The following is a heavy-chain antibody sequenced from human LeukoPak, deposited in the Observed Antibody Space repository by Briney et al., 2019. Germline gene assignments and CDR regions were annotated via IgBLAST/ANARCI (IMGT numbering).Heavy chain of an antibody. CDR2: MYYSGST. D-gene: IGHD3-16*01. J-gene: IGHJ2*01. V-gene: IGHV4-39*01. Sequence: PSETLSLTCTVSGGSISTSRHYWGWIRQPPWKGLEWIGNMYYSGSTYYNPSLKSRVTISVDTYKSRFSLKLSSVTAADTAVYFCARQQKINWGNYWCFDLWGRGTLVTVSS. CDR1: GGSISTSRHY. CDR3: ARQQKINWGNYWCFDL.